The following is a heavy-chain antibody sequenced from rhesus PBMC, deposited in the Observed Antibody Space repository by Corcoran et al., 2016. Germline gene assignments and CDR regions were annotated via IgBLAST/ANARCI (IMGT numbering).Heavy chain of an antibody. CDR1: GFTFSSYG. J-gene: IGHJ5-1*01. D-gene: IGHD6-13*01. CDR2: ISSVSSYR. Sequence: EVQLVESGGGLVQPGGSLRLSCAASGFTFSSYGMSWVSQAPGKGLEWVSSISSVSSYRYYADSVKGRFTISRDNAKSSLSLQMNSLRAEDTAVYYCTSDRTYSTEHPRCCGRFDVWGPGVLVTVSS. V-gene: IGHV3S16*01. CDR3: TSDRTYSTEHPRCCGRFDV.